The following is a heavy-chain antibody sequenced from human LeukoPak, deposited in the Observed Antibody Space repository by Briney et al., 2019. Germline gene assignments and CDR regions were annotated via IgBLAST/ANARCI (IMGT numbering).Heavy chain of an antibody. J-gene: IGHJ6*02. CDR1: GFTFSSYG. CDR2: IWYDGSNE. Sequence: GGSLRLSCAASGFTFSSYGMHWVRQAPGKGLEWVAVIWYDGSNEYFVDSVKGRFTISRDNSKNTLYLQMNSLRAEDTAVYYCAGDHSEASEITIFGVDPNYYGMDVWGQGTTVTVSS. CDR3: AGDHSEASEITIFGVDPNYYGMDV. D-gene: IGHD3-3*01. V-gene: IGHV3-33*01.